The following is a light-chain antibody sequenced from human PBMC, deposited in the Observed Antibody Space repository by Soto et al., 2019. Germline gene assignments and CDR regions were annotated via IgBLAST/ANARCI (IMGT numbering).Light chain of an antibody. V-gene: IGLV1-40*01. CDR3: QSYDSSLSGYV. CDR1: SSNIGAGYD. J-gene: IGLJ1*01. CDR2: RNS. Sequence: QLVLTQPPSVSGAPGQRVTISCTGSSSNIGAGYDVHWYQQLPGTAPKLLIYRNSNRPSGVPDRFSGSKSGTSASLAITGLQAEGEADYYCQSYDSSLSGYVFGTGTKLTVL.